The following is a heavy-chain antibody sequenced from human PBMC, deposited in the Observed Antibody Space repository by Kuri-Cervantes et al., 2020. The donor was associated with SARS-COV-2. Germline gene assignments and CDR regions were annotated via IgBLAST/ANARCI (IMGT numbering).Heavy chain of an antibody. CDR3: ARTVAGILTFDP. D-gene: IGHD6-19*01. V-gene: IGHV1-69*04. CDR1: GGIFSTYG. CDR2: IIPILDVP. J-gene: IGHJ5*02. Sequence: SVKVSCKTSGGIFSTYGINWVRQAPGQGLEWMGRIIPILDVPNYAQKFQGRVTITADKSTSTAYMELSSLRSEDTAVYYCARTVAGILTFDPWGQGTLVTVSS.